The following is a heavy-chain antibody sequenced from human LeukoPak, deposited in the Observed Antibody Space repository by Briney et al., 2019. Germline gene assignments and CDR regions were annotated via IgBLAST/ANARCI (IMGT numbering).Heavy chain of an antibody. D-gene: IGHD6-13*01. V-gene: IGHV3-74*01. CDR1: GFSFSGHW. J-gene: IGHJ4*02. CDR2: ISPTGSTT. Sequence: GGSLRLSCAASGFSFSGHWMHWARQLPGKRLVWVSRISPTGSTTSYADSVKGRFTVSRDNAKNTLYLQVNNLRAEDTAVYYCARGPSSNWSGLDFWGQGTLPTVSS. CDR3: ARGPSSNWSGLDF.